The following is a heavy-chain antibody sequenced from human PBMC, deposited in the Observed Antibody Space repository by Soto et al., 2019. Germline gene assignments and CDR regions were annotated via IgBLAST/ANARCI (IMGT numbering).Heavy chain of an antibody. D-gene: IGHD3-10*01. Sequence: GGSLRLSCAASGFTFSSYGMHWVRQAPGKGLEWVAVISYDGSNKYYADSVKGRFTISRDNSKNTLYLQMNSLRAEDTAVYYCSKYYPGRDYYYMDFWGKGSTVTGSS. CDR1: GFTFSSYG. CDR2: ISYDGSNK. V-gene: IGHV3-30*18. CDR3: SKYYPGRDYYYMDF. J-gene: IGHJ6*03.